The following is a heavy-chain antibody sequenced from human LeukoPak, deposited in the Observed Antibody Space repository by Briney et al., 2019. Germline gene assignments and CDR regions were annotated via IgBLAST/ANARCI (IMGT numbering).Heavy chain of an antibody. CDR3: ARAVTRSIAAAGY. V-gene: IGHV3-21*01. J-gene: IGHJ4*02. CDR1: GFTFSSYS. Sequence: GGSLRLSCAASGFTFSSYSMNWVRQAPGKGLEWVSSIISSSSYIYYADSVKGRFTISRDNAKNSLYLQMNSLRAEDTAVYYCARAVTRSIAAAGYWGQGTLVTVSS. CDR2: IISSSSYI. D-gene: IGHD6-13*01.